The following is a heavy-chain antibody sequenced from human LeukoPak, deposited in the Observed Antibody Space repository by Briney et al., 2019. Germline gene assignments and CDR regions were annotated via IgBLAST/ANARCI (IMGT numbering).Heavy chain of an antibody. CDR3: ARGPNSSSWYYFDY. Sequence: PGGSLRLSCAASGFTFSSYSMNWVRQAPGKGLEWVSSISSSSSYIYYADSVKGRFTISRDNAKNSLYLQMNSLRAEDTAVYYCARGPNSSSWYYFDYWGQGTLVTVSS. CDR2: ISSSSSYI. J-gene: IGHJ4*02. CDR1: GFTFSSYS. D-gene: IGHD6-13*01. V-gene: IGHV3-21*01.